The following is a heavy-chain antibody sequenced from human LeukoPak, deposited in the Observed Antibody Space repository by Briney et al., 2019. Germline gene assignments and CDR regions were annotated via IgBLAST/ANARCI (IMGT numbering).Heavy chain of an antibody. Sequence: GGSLRLSCAASGFTFSSYAMSWVRQAPGKGLEWVSYISSSGSTIYYADSVKGRFTISRDNAKNSLYLQMNSLRAEDTAVYYCAAAMSRYYYYGMDVWGLGTTVTVSS. CDR2: ISSSGSTI. J-gene: IGHJ6*02. D-gene: IGHD6-25*01. CDR1: GFTFSSYA. V-gene: IGHV3-48*04. CDR3: AAAMSRYYYYGMDV.